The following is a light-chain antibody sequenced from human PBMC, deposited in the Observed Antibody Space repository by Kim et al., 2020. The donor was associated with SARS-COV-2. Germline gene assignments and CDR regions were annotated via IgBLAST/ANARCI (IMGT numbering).Light chain of an antibody. J-gene: IGKJ1*01. CDR2: YVT. V-gene: IGKV6-21*01. Sequence: VTPKEKVPITCRGSHTIGSNLHWYQQKPGQSPKLLIKYVTQSLSGVPSRFSGSGSGTDFTLTINSLETEDAATYYCHQSSSLPWTFGQGTKVDIK. CDR3: HQSSSLPWT. CDR1: HTIGSN.